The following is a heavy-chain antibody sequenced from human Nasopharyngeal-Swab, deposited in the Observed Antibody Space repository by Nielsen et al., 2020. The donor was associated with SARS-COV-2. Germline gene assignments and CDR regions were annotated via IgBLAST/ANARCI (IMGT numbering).Heavy chain of an antibody. J-gene: IGHJ6*02. D-gene: IGHD3-22*01. Sequence: SETLSLTCAVYGESFSGYYWSWIRQPPGKGLEWIGEINHSGSTNYNPSLKGRVTISVDTSKNQFSLKLSSVTAADTSVYYCARDHYYDSSGYYPFHKRYYYGMDVWGQGTTVTVSS. V-gene: IGHV4-34*01. CDR3: ARDHYYDSSGYYPFHKRYYYGMDV. CDR1: GESFSGYY. CDR2: INHSGST.